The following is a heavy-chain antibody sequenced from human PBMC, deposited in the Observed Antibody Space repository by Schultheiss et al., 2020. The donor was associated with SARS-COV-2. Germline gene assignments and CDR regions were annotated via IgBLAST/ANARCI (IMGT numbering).Heavy chain of an antibody. CDR2: IYYSGST. Sequence: SETLSLTCAVYGGSFSGYYWSWIRQPPGKGLEWIGSIYYSGSTYYNPSLKSRVTISVDTSKNQFSLKLSSVTAADTAVYYCARDPGISYGMDVWGQGTTVTVSS. CDR1: GGSFSGYY. J-gene: IGHJ6*02. CDR3: ARDPGISYGMDV. V-gene: IGHV4-34*01.